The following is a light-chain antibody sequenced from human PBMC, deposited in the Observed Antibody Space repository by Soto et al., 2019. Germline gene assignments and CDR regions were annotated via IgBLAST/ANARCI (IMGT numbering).Light chain of an antibody. J-gene: IGKJ3*01. V-gene: IGKV1-39*01. CDR1: QTVSTN. Sequence: DIQMTQSPSSLYASVGDRVTITCRASQTVSTNLNWYQRKPGTAPSLLIYGSYNLQTGVPSRFSGSGSETDFTLTISSLQPEDFGTYYCQQDNMTPFTFGPGTKVDI. CDR3: QQDNMTPFT. CDR2: GSY.